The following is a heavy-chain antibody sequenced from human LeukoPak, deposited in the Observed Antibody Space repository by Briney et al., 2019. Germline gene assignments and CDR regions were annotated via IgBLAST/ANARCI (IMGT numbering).Heavy chain of an antibody. Sequence: GGSLRLSCAASGFTFSSYWMGWVRQAPGKGLEWVANIKQGGSEKYYVDSVKGRFTISRDNAKNSLYLQMNSLRVEDTAVYYCAKEGRSLQTYWGQGTLVTVSS. J-gene: IGHJ4*02. D-gene: IGHD5-24*01. CDR2: IKQGGSEK. CDR3: AKEGRSLQTY. CDR1: GFTFSSYW. V-gene: IGHV3-7*03.